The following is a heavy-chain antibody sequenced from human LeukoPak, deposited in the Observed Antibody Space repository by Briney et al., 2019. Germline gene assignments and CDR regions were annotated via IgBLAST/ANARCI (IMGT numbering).Heavy chain of an antibody. D-gene: IGHD5-18*01. V-gene: IGHV4-59*08. CDR1: GDSISSYY. J-gene: IGHJ2*01. CDR2: ISSSGST. CDR3: ARLSLDTAKSYWYFHL. Sequence: SETLSLTCTVSGDSISSYYWSWIRQPPGKGLEWIGYISSSGSTNYTPSLKSRVTISVDTSKNQFSLKLSSVTAADTAVYYCARLSLDTAKSYWYFHLWGRGTLVTVSS.